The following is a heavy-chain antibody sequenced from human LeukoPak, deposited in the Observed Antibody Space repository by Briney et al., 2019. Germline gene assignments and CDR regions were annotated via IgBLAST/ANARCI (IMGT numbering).Heavy chain of an antibody. CDR1: GFTFRSDA. V-gene: IGHV3-23*01. Sequence: GGSLRLSCAASGFTFRSDAMNWVRQAPGKGLEWVSSISGSGTGTYYADSVKGRFTISRDNSKNTLFLQMNSLRAEDTAVYYCAKGPSMIGEIDYWGQGTLVTVSS. CDR2: ISGSGTGT. CDR3: AKGPSMIGEIDY. J-gene: IGHJ4*02. D-gene: IGHD3-22*01.